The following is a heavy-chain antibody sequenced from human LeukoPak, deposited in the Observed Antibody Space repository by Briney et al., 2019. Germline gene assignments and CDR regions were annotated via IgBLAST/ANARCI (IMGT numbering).Heavy chain of an antibody. CDR2: IYYSGST. Sequence: SETLSLTCTVSGGSISSSSYYWGWIRQPPGKGLEWIGSIYYSGSTYYNPSLKSRVTISVDTSKNQFSLKLSSVTAADTAVYYCARRYCSGGSCYYFDYWGQGTLVTVSS. J-gene: IGHJ4*02. CDR3: ARRYCSGGSCYYFDY. V-gene: IGHV4-39*01. CDR1: GGSISSSSYY. D-gene: IGHD2-15*01.